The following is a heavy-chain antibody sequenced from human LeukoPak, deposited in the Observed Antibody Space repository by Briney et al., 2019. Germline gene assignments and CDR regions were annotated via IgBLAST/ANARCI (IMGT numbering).Heavy chain of an antibody. J-gene: IGHJ6*03. CDR1: GGSFSGYY. Sequence: SETLSLTCAVYGGSFSGYYWSWIRQPPGKGLEWIGEINHSGGTNYNPSLKSRVTISVDTSKNQFSLKLSSVTAADTAVYYCARVVTIFGVVPDYYYYYMDVWGKGTTVTVSS. V-gene: IGHV4-34*01. CDR2: INHSGGT. CDR3: ARVVTIFGVVPDYYYYYMDV. D-gene: IGHD3-3*01.